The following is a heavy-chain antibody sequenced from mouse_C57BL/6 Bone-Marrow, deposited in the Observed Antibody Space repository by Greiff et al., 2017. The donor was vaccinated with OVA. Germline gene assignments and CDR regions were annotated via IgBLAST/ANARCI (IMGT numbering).Heavy chain of an antibody. CDR1: GFTFSSYT. Sequence: EVMLVESGGGLVKPGGSLKLSCAASGFTFSSYTMSWVRQTPEKRLEWVATISGGGGNTYYPDSVKGRFTISRDNAKNTLYLQMSSLRSENTALYYCARPYSNYEGFAYWGQGTLVTVSA. CDR3: ARPYSNYEGFAY. CDR2: ISGGGGNT. V-gene: IGHV5-9*01. J-gene: IGHJ3*01. D-gene: IGHD2-5*01.